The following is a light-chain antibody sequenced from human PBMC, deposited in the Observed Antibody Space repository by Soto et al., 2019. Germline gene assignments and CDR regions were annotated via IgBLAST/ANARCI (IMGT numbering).Light chain of an antibody. J-gene: IGLJ2*01. CDR2: DVS. CDR1: SSDIGGYNY. Sequence: QSVLTQPASVSGSPGQSITISCTGTSSDIGGYNYVSWYQQSPGKVPKLMIFDVSNRPSGIPARFSGSKSGYTASLTISGLQAEDEGVYYCSSHTSSSTQVFGGGTKLTVL. CDR3: SSHTSSSTQV. V-gene: IGLV2-14*01.